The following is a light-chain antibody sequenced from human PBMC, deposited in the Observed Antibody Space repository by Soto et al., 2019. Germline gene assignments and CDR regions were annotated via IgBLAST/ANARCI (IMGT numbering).Light chain of an antibody. CDR2: QTS. V-gene: IGKV1-5*03. CDR3: QRYNSDSET. Sequence: DIQMTQSPSTLSASVGDRVTITCRASQSISNSLAWFQQKPGKAPKVLIYQTSKLHNEVPSRFSGSGSGTEFTLTISGLQADDLATYYCQRYNSDSETFGQGTKVEIK. J-gene: IGKJ1*01. CDR1: QSISNS.